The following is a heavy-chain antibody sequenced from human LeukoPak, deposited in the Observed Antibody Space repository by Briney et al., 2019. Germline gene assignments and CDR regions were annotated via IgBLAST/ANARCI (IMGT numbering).Heavy chain of an antibody. CDR3: AKEAIAHSNSDSWVEY. J-gene: IGHJ4*02. Sequence: GGSLRLSCAASGITFSRYAMSWVRQAPGKGLEWVSAISGTAANTNYADSVKVRFTISRDNSKNALYLQMNSLRADDTAVYYCAKEAIAHSNSDSWVEYWGQGTLVTVSS. D-gene: IGHD6-6*01. CDR1: GITFSRYA. CDR2: ISGTAANT. V-gene: IGHV3-23*01.